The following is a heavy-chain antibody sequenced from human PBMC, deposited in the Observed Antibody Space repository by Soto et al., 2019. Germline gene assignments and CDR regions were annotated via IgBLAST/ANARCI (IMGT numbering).Heavy chain of an antibody. D-gene: IGHD6-6*01. CDR3: SRYSSSSTPTFRY. V-gene: IGHV1-69*13. CDR2: IIPIFGTA. CDR1: GGTFSSYA. Sequence: GASVKVSCKASGGTFSSYAISWVRQAPGQGLEWMGGIIPIFGTANYAQKFQGRVTITADESTSTAYMELSSLKTEDTAVYYCSRYSSSSTPTFRYWGQGTLVTVSS. J-gene: IGHJ4*02.